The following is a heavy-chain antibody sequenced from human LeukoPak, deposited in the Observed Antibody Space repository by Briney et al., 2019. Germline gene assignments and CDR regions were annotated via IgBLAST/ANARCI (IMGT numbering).Heavy chain of an antibody. CDR2: IIPPFGTV. CDR1: GGSFRSYG. J-gene: IGHJ4*02. Sequence: SVKVSCKASGGSFRSYGINWVRQAPGQGLEWMGGIIPPFGTVTYAQKFQGRVTFTEDKSTSTAYMELSSLKSEDTAVFYCARSAPYGESYYFAYWGQGTLVTVSS. V-gene: IGHV1-69*06. CDR3: ARSAPYGESYYFAY. D-gene: IGHD4-17*01.